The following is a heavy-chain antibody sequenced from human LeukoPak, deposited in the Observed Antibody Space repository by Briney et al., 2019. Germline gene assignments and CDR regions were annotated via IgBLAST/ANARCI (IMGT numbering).Heavy chain of an antibody. D-gene: IGHD3-10*01. CDR1: GGTFSSYA. Sequence: ASVKVSCKASGGTFSSYAISWVRQAPGQGLEWMGGIIPIFGTANYAQKFQGRVTITADESTSTAYMELSSLRSEDTAVYYCARGDSGSFLHFDYWGQGTLVTVSS. J-gene: IGHJ4*02. CDR2: IIPIFGTA. CDR3: ARGDSGSFLHFDY. V-gene: IGHV1-69*01.